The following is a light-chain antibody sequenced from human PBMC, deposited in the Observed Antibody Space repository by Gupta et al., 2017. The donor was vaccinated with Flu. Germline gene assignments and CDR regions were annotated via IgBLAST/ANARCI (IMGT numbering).Light chain of an antibody. J-gene: IGLJ1*01. CDR2: VDS. V-gene: IGLV3-21*02. CDR1: NIRSNS. CDR3: QVWDISSDHYV. Sequence: SYVLTQPPSVSVAPGQTARITCGINNIRSNSVHWYQQKPGQAPVLVAYVDSDRPSGIPERFSGSTSGNTATLTISRVEAGDEADYYCQVWDISSDHYVFGSGTKVTVL.